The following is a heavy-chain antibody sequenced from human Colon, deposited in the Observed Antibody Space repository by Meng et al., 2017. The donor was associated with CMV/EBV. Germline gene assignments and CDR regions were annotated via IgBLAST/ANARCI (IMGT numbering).Heavy chain of an antibody. CDR2: IKQNGRET. V-gene: IGHV3-7*01. D-gene: IGHD3-22*01. J-gene: IGHJ4*02. Sequence: GGSLRLSCAASGFTFSNYWMTWVRQAPGKGLEWVANIKQNGRETSYADSVKGRFTISRDDAKNSLYLQMNSLRPEDTAVYYCVRDNARVQGNIPILVVPQGFDYWGQGTVVTVSS. CDR3: VRDNARVQGNIPILVVPQGFDY. CDR1: GFTFSNYW.